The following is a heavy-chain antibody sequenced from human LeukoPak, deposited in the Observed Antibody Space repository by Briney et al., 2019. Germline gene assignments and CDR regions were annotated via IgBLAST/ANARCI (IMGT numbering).Heavy chain of an antibody. CDR1: GGTFSSYA. CDR3: ARDHRYYYDSSGHYDYNWFDP. Sequence: SVKVSCKASGGTFSSYAISWVRQAPGQGLEWMGRIIPIFGTANYAQKFQGRVTITTDESTSTAYMELSSLRSEDTAVYYCARDHRYYYDSSGHYDYNWFDPWGQGTLVTVSS. J-gene: IGHJ5*02. D-gene: IGHD3-22*01. CDR2: IIPIFGTA. V-gene: IGHV1-69*05.